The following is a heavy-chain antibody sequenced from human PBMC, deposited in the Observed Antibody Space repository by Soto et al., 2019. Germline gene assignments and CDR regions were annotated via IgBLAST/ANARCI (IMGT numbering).Heavy chain of an antibody. CDR2: IFWDDYK. CDR1: GFSLSTTGVG. CDR3: AYRLPISLVRERNNWFDP. J-gene: IGHJ5*02. Sequence: QITLKESGPTLVKPTQTLTLTCTFSGFSLSTTGVGVGWIRQPPGKALEWLALIFWDDYKRYSPSLNNRLTITKDTSKNEVVLTMTNMDPADTATYYCAYRLPISLVRERNNWFDPWGQGTLVTVSS. V-gene: IGHV2-5*02. D-gene: IGHD3-10*01.